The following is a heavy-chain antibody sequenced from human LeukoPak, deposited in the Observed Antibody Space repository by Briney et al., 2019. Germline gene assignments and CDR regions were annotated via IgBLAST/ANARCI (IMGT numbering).Heavy chain of an antibody. J-gene: IGHJ4*02. V-gene: IGHV3-66*01. CDR2: IYSGGST. D-gene: IGHD6-6*01. CDR1: GFTVSSNY. Sequence: GGSLRLSCAASGFTVSSNYMSWVRQAPGKGLEWVSVIYSGGSTYYADSVKGRFTISRDNSKNTLYLQMNSLRAEDTAVYYCARDSSSYFSSSEFDYWGQGTLVTVSS. CDR3: ARDSSSYFSSSEFDY.